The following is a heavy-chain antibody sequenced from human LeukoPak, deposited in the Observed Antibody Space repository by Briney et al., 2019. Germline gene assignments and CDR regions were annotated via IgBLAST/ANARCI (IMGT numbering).Heavy chain of an antibody. Sequence: GRSLRLSCAASGFTFSSYGIHWVRQAPGKGLEWVAVISYDGSNKYYADSVKGRFTISRDNSKNTLYLQMNSLRAEDTAVYYCARDRMAELGSSNYFDYWGQGTLVTVSS. J-gene: IGHJ4*02. D-gene: IGHD2-15*01. CDR3: ARDRMAELGSSNYFDY. CDR1: GFTFSSYG. V-gene: IGHV3-30*03. CDR2: ISYDGSNK.